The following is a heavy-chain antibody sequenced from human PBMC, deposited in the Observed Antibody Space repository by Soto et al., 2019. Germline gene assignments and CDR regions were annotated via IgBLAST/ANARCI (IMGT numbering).Heavy chain of an antibody. CDR1: GFTFISYG. Sequence: QVQLVESGGGVVQPGRSLRLSCAASGFTFISYGMHWVRQAPGKGLEWLVVMSYDGRDKYYADSVRGRFTISRDNSKNTVYLQLNSLRVEDTAVYYCAKARGGSWHEGYYFDNWGQGTLVTVSS. CDR2: MSYDGRDK. J-gene: IGHJ4*02. D-gene: IGHD2-15*01. V-gene: IGHV3-30*18. CDR3: AKARGGSWHEGYYFDN.